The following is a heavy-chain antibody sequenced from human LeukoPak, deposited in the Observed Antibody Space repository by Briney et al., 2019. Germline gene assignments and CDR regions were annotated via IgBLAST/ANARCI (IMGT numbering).Heavy chain of an antibody. CDR1: GYSISSNYY. D-gene: IGHD5-24*01. J-gene: IGHJ4*02. Sequence: SETLSLTCTVSGYSISSNYYWGWIRQPPGKGLEWIGSIYHSGSTYYNPSLKSRVTISVDTSKNQFSVKLSSVTAADTAVYYCARDSVEMSTIYYFDFWGQGTLVTVSS. CDR2: IYHSGST. CDR3: ARDSVEMSTIYYFDF. V-gene: IGHV4-38-2*02.